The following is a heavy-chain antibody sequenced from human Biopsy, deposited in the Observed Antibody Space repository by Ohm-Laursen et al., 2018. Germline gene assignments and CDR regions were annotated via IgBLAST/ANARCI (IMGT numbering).Heavy chain of an antibody. J-gene: IGHJ1*01. D-gene: IGHD4-23*01. V-gene: IGHV4-59*11. CDR3: ARGSNDFGGLYFQH. CDR1: GGSFTGHY. CDR2: ISYTGYT. Sequence: SDTLSLTCTVSGGSFTGHYWSWIRQPPGKGLEWIGHISYTGYTSYNSSLKGRVTISVDTSRNHFSLRLSSLTAADTAVYYCARGSNDFGGLYFQHWGQGTLVTVSS.